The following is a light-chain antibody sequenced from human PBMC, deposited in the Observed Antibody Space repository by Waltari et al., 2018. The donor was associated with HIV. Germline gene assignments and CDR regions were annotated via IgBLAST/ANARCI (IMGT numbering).Light chain of an antibody. V-gene: IGKV3-20*01. CDR1: QTITNNY. CDR3: QQDGNAPFT. Sequence: EIVLTQSPGTLSLSQGERATLSCRASQTITNNYLAWHQQKPGQAPRLLIDGASSSATGIPDRFSGGGSGTYFTLTISILDPEDFAVYYCQQDGNAPFTFGPGTKVDMK. CDR2: GAS. J-gene: IGKJ3*01.